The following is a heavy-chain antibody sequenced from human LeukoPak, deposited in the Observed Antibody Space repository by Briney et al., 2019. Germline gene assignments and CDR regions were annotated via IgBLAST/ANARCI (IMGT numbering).Heavy chain of an antibody. CDR3: ASSSGYYYFDY. CDR1: GGSISSYY. J-gene: IGHJ4*02. Sequence: SETLFLTCTVSGGSISSYYWSWIRQPPGKGLEWIGYIYYSGSTNYNPSLKSRVTISVDTSKNQFSLKLSSVTAADTAVYYCASSSGYYYFDYWGQGTLVTVSS. CDR2: IYYSGST. D-gene: IGHD3-22*01. V-gene: IGHV4-59*08.